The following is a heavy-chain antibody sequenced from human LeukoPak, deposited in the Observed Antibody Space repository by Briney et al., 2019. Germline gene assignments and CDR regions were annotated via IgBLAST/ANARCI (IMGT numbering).Heavy chain of an antibody. Sequence: GGSLRLSCAASGFTFSSYAMHWVRQAPGKGLEWVAVISYDGSNKYYADSVKGRFTISRDNSKNTLYLQMNSLRSEDTAVYYCARDRWDYYDSSGYPIDYWGQGTLVTVSS. CDR2: ISYDGSNK. V-gene: IGHV3-30-3*01. J-gene: IGHJ4*02. CDR3: ARDRWDYYDSSGYPIDY. D-gene: IGHD3-22*01. CDR1: GFTFSSYA.